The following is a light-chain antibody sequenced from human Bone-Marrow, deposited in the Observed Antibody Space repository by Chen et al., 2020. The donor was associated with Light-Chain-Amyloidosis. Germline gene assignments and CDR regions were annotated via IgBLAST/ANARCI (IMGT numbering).Light chain of an antibody. J-gene: IGKJ2*01. CDR2: DAS. CDR1: QSVSSSY. V-gene: IGKV3-20*01. Sequence: IVLTQSPGTLSLSPGERATLSCRASQSVSSSYLAWYQRIPGQTPRLLIYDASSRATGIPDRFSGSGSGTDFTLTISRLEPEDFAVYYCQQYGSSPYTFGQGTKLEIK. CDR3: QQYGSSPYT.